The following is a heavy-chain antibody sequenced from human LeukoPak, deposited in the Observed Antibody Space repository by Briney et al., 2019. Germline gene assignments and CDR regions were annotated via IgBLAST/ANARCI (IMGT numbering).Heavy chain of an antibody. CDR3: ARPAFYYDSSPLDF. Sequence: ASVKVSCKASGYKFTDYYIHWVRQAPGQGLEWMGRINPKNGGTIFAQKFQGRVTITRDTSITTVSLELSRLGSDDTAVYFCARPAFYYDSSPLDFRGQGTLVTVSS. CDR1: GYKFTDYY. V-gene: IGHV1-2*06. CDR2: INPKNGGT. D-gene: IGHD3-22*01. J-gene: IGHJ4*02.